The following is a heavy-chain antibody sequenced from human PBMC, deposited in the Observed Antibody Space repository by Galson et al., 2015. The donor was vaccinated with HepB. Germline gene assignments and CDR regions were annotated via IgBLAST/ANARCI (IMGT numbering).Heavy chain of an antibody. CDR1: GFSFSSYG. CDR3: VRDPYGSGNY. CDR2: IGPSGSDR. D-gene: IGHD3-10*01. Sequence: SLRLSCAASGFSFSSYGMNWLRQAPGKGPEWISYIGPSGSDRKYADSVEGRFTISRDNAKNSLYLQMNSLRGEDTAVYYCVRDPYGSGNYWGQGTLVTVSS. J-gene: IGHJ4*02. V-gene: IGHV3-48*01.